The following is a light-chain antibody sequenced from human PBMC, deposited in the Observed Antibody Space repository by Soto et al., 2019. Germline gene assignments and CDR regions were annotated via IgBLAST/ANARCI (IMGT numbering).Light chain of an antibody. CDR1: QTVSRN. CDR2: DIS. V-gene: IGKV3-15*01. J-gene: IGKJ5*01. CDR3: QQYNNWPS. Sequence: EVVITQSPATLSVSPGERDTLSGRASQTVSRNLAWYQQRPGQSPRLLIYDISNRATGFPARFSGSGSETEFTLTIRSLQSEDFAVYFCQQYNNWPSFGQGTRLEIK.